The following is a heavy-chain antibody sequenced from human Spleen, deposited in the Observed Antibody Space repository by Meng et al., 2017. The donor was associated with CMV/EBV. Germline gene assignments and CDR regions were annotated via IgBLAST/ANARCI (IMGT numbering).Heavy chain of an antibody. V-gene: IGHV3-74*01. Sequence: GESLKISCAASGFTFSSYWMHWVRQAPGKGLVWVSRINSDGSSTSYADSVKGRFTISRDNSKNTLYLQMNSLRIEDTTIYYCARAPVRPATRSWFAFDIWGRGTMVTVSS. CDR2: INSDGSST. D-gene: IGHD1-26*01. CDR1: GFTFSSYW. CDR3: ARAPVRPATRSWFAFDI. J-gene: IGHJ3*02.